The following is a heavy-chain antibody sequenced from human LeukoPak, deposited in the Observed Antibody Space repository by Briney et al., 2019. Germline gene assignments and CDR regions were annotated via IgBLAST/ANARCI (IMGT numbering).Heavy chain of an antibody. D-gene: IGHD3-22*01. J-gene: IGHJ4*02. CDR2: TYYPGST. CDR1: SRPISTYY. CDR3: ARGREGYYDSSGYYRALDY. Sequence: SSQSLSLTCTVYSRPISTYYWSWIRQPPGKGLEWIGYTYYPGSTNYIPALKSRVTISVDTAKNRFSLKLSAVTAADTAVYYCARGREGYYDSSGYYRALDYRGQGTLVTVSS. V-gene: IGHV4-59*01.